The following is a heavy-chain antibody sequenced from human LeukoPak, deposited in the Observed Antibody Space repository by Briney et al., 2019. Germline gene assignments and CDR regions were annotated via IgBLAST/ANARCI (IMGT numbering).Heavy chain of an antibody. D-gene: IGHD2-15*01. J-gene: IGHJ5*02. V-gene: IGHV3-33*01. CDR2: IWYDGSNK. CDR1: GFTFSSYG. CDR3: ARRYCSGGSCYSFRGDWFDP. Sequence: GGSLRLSCAASGFTFSSYGMHWVRQAPGKGLEWVAVIWYDGSNKYYADSVKGRFTISRDNSKNTLYLQMNSLRAEDTAVYYCARRYCSGGSCYSFRGDWFDPWGQGTLVTVSS.